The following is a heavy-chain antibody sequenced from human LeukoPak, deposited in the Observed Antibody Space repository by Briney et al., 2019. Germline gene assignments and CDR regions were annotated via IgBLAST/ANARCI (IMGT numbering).Heavy chain of an antibody. V-gene: IGHV3-21*01. CDR2: ISSSSSSI. J-gene: IGHJ5*02. D-gene: IGHD3-10*01. Sequence: GGSLRLSCAASGFTFSSYSMNWVRQAPGKGLEWVSSISSSSSSIYYADSVKGRFTISKNSLYLQMNSLRAEDTAVYYCARGPGSGRNYNWFDPWGQGTLVTVSS. CDR3: ARGPGSGRNYNWFDP. CDR1: GFTFSSYS.